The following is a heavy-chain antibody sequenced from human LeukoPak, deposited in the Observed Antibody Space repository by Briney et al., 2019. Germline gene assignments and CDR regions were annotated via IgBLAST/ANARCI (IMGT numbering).Heavy chain of an antibody. V-gene: IGHV4-59*12. Sequence: SETLSLTCTVSGGSISSYYWNWIRQPPGKGLEWIGYIYYSGSTNYNPSLKSRVTISVDRSKDQFSLKLSSVTAADTAVYYCARSYYYGSGSYVWFDPWGQGTLVTVSS. CDR3: ARSYYYGSGSYVWFDP. CDR1: GGSISSYY. J-gene: IGHJ5*02. CDR2: IYYSGST. D-gene: IGHD3-10*01.